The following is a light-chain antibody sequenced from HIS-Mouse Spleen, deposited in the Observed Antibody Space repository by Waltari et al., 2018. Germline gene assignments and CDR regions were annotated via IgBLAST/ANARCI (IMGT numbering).Light chain of an antibody. CDR1: SRDVGGYNY. CDR3: SSYAGSNNLGV. V-gene: IGLV2-8*01. J-gene: IGLJ1*01. CDR2: EVS. Sequence: QSALTQPPSASGSPGQSVTISCTGTSRDVGGYNYVSLYQQHPGKAPKLMIYEVSKRPSGVPDRFSGSKSGNTASLTVSGLQAEDEADYYCSSYAGSNNLGVFGTGTKVTVL.